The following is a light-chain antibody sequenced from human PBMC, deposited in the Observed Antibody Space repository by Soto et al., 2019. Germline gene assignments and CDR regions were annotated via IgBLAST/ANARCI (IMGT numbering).Light chain of an antibody. V-gene: IGKV3D-20*01. CDR2: DAF. J-gene: IGKJ2*01. CDR1: QSVSSSY. CDR3: QVFGSSVYT. Sequence: EIVLTQSPGTLSLSPGERATLSCRASQSVSSSYLAWYQQKPGLAPRLLIYDAFSRGTGVPDRFSGGGSGTDFTLTISRLEPEDFAVYYCQVFGSSVYTFGQGTNLEIK.